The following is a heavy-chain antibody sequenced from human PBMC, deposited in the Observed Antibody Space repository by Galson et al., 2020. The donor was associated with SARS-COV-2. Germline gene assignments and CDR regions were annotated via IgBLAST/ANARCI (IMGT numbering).Heavy chain of an antibody. D-gene: IGHD1-26*01. Sequence: QLGESLKISCAASGFTFTNYAIHWVRQAPGKGLEWVAVISHDGRTEVYADSVKGRFTISRDNSENMLFLQMDSLRADDTAVYYCARDVSGGASDIWGQGTMVTVSS. V-gene: IGHV3-30*04. J-gene: IGHJ3*02. CDR2: ISHDGRTE. CDR1: GFTFTNYA. CDR3: ARDVSGGASDI.